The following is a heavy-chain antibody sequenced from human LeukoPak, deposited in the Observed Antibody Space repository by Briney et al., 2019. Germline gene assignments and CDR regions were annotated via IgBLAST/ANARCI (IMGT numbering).Heavy chain of an antibody. CDR1: GDSVSSNSAA. D-gene: IGHD3-22*01. CDR2: TYYRSKWYN. Sequence: SQTLSLTCAISGDSVSSNSAAWNWIRQSPSRGLEWLGRTYYRSKWYNDYAASVKSRITINSDTSKNQFSLHLNSVTPEDTAVYYCARASYYDSSDVRFDPWGQGTMVTVSS. CDR3: ARASYYDSSDVRFDP. J-gene: IGHJ3*01. V-gene: IGHV6-1*01.